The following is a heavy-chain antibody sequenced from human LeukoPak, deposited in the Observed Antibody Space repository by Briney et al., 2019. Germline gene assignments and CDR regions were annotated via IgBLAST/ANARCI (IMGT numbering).Heavy chain of an antibody. CDR2: IYYSGST. J-gene: IGHJ5*02. V-gene: IGHV4-39*01. Sequence: SETLSLTCTVSGGSISSSSYYWGWIRQPPGKGLEWIGSIYYSGSTYYNPSLKSRVTISVDTSKNQFSLKLSSVTAADTAVYYCARHAGLGLRLSGNWFDPWGQGTLVTVSS. CDR1: GGSISSSSYY. D-gene: IGHD5-12*01. CDR3: ARHAGLGLRLSGNWFDP.